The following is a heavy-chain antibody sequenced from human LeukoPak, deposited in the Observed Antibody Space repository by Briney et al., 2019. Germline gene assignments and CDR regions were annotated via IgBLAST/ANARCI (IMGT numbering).Heavy chain of an antibody. Sequence: GGSLRLSCAASGFTVSSNYMSWVRQAPGKGLEWVSVIYSGGSTYYADSVKGRFTISRDNSMNTLYLQMNSLRAEDTAVYYCARDHLYDILTGYYGPYYYYGMDVWGQGTTVTVSS. D-gene: IGHD3-9*01. J-gene: IGHJ6*02. CDR2: IYSGGST. CDR3: ARDHLYDILTGYYGPYYYYGMDV. V-gene: IGHV3-53*01. CDR1: GFTVSSNY.